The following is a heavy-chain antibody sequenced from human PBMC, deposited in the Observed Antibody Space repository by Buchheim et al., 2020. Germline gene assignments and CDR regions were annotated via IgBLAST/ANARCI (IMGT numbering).Heavy chain of an antibody. CDR3: ASLFSSGWHPTYYYYGMDV. CDR1: GFTFSDYY. V-gene: IGHV3-11*01. D-gene: IGHD6-19*01. CDR2: ISSSGSTI. Sequence: QVQLVESGGGLVKPGGSLRLSCAASGFTFSDYYMSWIRQAPGKGLEWVSYISSSGSTIYYADSVRGRFTISRDNAKNSLHLQMNSLIAEDTAVYYCASLFSSGWHPTYYYYGMDVWGQGTT. J-gene: IGHJ6*02.